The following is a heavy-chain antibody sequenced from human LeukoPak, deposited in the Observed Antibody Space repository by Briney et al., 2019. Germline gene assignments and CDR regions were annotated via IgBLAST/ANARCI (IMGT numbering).Heavy chain of an antibody. CDR3: AKDDRDDYGDYLGY. V-gene: IGHV3-33*06. CDR1: GVTFSSYG. D-gene: IGHD4-17*01. J-gene: IGHJ4*02. CDR2: IWYDGSNK. Sequence: GGSLRLSCAASGVTFSSYGFHWVRQAPGKGLEWVAVIWYDGSNKYYADSVKGRFTISRDNSKSTLYLQMNSLRAEDTAIYYCAKDDRDDYGDYLGYWGQGTLVTVSS.